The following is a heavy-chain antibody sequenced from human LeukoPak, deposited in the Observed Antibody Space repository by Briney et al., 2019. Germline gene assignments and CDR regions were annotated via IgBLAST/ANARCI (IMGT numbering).Heavy chain of an antibody. D-gene: IGHD6-19*01. Sequence: ASVKVSCKASGYTFTNYGMNWVRQAPGQGLEWMGWINTNTGNPTYAQGFTGRFVFSLDTSVSTAYLQTSSLKAEDTAVYYCARIYYSSEARYLDLWGRGTLVTVSS. J-gene: IGHJ2*01. V-gene: IGHV7-4-1*02. CDR2: INTNTGNP. CDR3: ARIYYSSEARYLDL. CDR1: GYTFTNYG.